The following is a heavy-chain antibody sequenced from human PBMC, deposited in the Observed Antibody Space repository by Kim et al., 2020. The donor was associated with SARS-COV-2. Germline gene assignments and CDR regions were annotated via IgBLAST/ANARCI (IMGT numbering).Heavy chain of an antibody. CDR2: ISYDGSNK. V-gene: IGHV3-30*04. CDR1: GFTFSSYA. CDR3: ARATRVYYYYYYGMDV. D-gene: IGHD3-10*01. Sequence: GGSLRLSCAASGFTFSSYAMHWVRQAPGKGLEWVAVISYDGSNKYYVDSVKGRFTISRDNSKNMLYLQMNSLRAEDTAVYYCARATRVYYYYYYGMDVWGQGTTVTVSS. J-gene: IGHJ6*02.